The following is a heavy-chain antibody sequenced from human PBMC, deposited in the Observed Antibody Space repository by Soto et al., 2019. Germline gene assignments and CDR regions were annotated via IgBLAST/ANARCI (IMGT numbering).Heavy chain of an antibody. CDR1: GYTFTNFY. V-gene: IGHV1-46*01. CDR2: INPSDGTT. J-gene: IGHJ4*01. CDR3: GRDLPTTECYGSFYVDY. D-gene: IGHD2-21*01. Sequence: ASVKVSCKASGYTFTNFYIHWVRQAPGQGLEWMGIINPSDGTTTYAQKFQGGVTMTRDTSTSTVYMELSSLRSDDKVVSYCGRDLPTTECYGSFYVDYWGNVTLVTVSS.